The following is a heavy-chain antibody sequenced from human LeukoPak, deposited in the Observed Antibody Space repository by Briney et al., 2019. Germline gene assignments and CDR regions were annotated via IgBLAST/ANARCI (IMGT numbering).Heavy chain of an antibody. CDR1: GFTFSSYW. Sequence: PGGSLRLSCAASGFTFSSYWMSWVRQAPGKGLEWVANIKQDGSEKYYVDSVKGRFTISRDNAKNSLYLQMNSLRAEDTAVYYCARDVTVSSWTRFDYWGQGTLVTVSS. J-gene: IGHJ4*02. D-gene: IGHD6-13*01. CDR3: ARDVTVSSWTRFDY. V-gene: IGHV3-7*01. CDR2: IKQDGSEK.